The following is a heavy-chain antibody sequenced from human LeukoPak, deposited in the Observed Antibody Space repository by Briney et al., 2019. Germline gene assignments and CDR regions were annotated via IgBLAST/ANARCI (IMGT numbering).Heavy chain of an antibody. J-gene: IGHJ4*02. CDR1: GGSISSSSYY. CDR2: IYYLGST. D-gene: IGHD3-22*01. Sequence: SETLSLTFTVSGGSISSSSYYWGWIRQPPGKGLEWIGSIYYLGSTYYNPSLKSRVTMSVDTSKNQFSLKLSSVTAADTAVYYCARLYYYDSSGFGYYFDYWGQGTLVTVSS. V-gene: IGHV4-39*01. CDR3: ARLYYYDSSGFGYYFDY.